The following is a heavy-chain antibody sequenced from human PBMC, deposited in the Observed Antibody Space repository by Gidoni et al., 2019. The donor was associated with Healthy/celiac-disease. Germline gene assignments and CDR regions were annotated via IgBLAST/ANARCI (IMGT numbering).Heavy chain of an antibody. D-gene: IGHD1-26*01. CDR2: ISYDGSNK. J-gene: IGHJ5*02. Sequence: QVQLVESGGGVLQPGRSLRLSCAASGFPFSSYGMHWVRQAPGKGLGWVAVISYDGSNKYYADSVKGRFTISRDNSKNTLYLQMNSLRAEDTAVYYCAKDTSAREGWFDPWGQGTLVTVSS. V-gene: IGHV3-30*18. CDR3: AKDTSAREGWFDP. CDR1: GFPFSSYG.